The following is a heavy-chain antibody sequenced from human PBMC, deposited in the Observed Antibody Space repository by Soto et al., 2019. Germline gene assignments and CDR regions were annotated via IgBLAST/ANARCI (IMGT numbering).Heavy chain of an antibody. J-gene: IGHJ4*02. D-gene: IGHD3-3*01. V-gene: IGHV1-18*01. CDR3: ARYYDFWSGYSSSGYFDY. CDR1: GYTFTSYG. Sequence: ASVKVSCKASGYTFTSYGISWVRQAPGQGLEWMGWISAYNGNTNYAQKLQGRVTMTTDTSTSTAYMELRSLRSDDTAVYYCARYYDFWSGYSSSGYFDYWGQGTLVTVSS. CDR2: ISAYNGNT.